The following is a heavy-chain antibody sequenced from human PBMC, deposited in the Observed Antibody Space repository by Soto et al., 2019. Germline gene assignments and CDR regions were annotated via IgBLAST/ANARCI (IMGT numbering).Heavy chain of an antibody. CDR1: GGSISSSIYY. D-gene: IGHD3-10*01. Sequence: SETLSLTWTVSGGSISSSIYYWGWIRQPPGKGLEWIGSIYYSGSTYYNPSLKSRVTISVDTSKNQFSLKLSSVTAADTAVYYCATLWFGESGHWGQGTLVTVSS. CDR2: IYYSGST. J-gene: IGHJ4*02. V-gene: IGHV4-39*01. CDR3: ATLWFGESGH.